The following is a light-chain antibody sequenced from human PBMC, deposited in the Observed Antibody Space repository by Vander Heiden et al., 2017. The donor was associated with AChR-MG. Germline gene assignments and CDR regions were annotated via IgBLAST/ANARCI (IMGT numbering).Light chain of an antibody. CDR2: QYS. J-gene: IGLJ2*01. CDR3: QAWDSSTAI. V-gene: IGLV3-1*01. Sequence: SYELTQPPSVSVSPGQTACITCSGDKLGDKYACWYQQKPGQSPVLVIYQYSKRPSGIPERFSGSNSGNTATLTISGTQAMDEADYYCQAWDSSTAIFGGGTKLTVL. CDR1: KLGDKY.